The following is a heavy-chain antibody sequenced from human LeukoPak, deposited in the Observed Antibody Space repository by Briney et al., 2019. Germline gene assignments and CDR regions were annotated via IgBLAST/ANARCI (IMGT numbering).Heavy chain of an antibody. Sequence: GASLRLSCAASGFTFSSYAMSWVRQAPGKGLEWVSAISGSGGSTYYADSVKGRFTISRDNSKNTLYLQMNSLRAEDTAVYYCAKGDEWFGVYYFDYWGQGTLVTASS. V-gene: IGHV3-23*01. CDR3: AKGDEWFGVYYFDY. J-gene: IGHJ4*02. D-gene: IGHD3-10*01. CDR2: ISGSGGST. CDR1: GFTFSSYA.